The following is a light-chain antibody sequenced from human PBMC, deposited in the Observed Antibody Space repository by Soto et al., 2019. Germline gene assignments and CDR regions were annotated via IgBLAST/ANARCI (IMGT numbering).Light chain of an antibody. CDR3: QQYNTYWT. Sequence: DIQMTQSPSTLSASVGGRVTITCRASQSISSWLAWYQQKPGKAPKLLIYDASSLESGVPSRFSGSGSGTEFTLTFSSLQPDDFATYYCQQYNTYWTYGQGTK. CDR2: DAS. J-gene: IGKJ1*01. V-gene: IGKV1-5*01. CDR1: QSISSW.